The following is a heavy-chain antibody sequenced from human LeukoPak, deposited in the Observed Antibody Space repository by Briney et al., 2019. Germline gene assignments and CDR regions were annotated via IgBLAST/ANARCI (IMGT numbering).Heavy chain of an antibody. V-gene: IGHV3-9*03. Sequence: GGSLRLSCAASGFTFSDYYMSWIRQAPGKGLEWVSGISWNSGSIGYADSVKGRFTISRDNAKNSLYLQMNSLRAEDMALYYCAKEGVEYSSSYAFDIWGQGTMVTVSS. CDR1: GFTFSDYY. CDR3: AKEGVEYSSSYAFDI. CDR2: ISWNSGSI. D-gene: IGHD6-6*01. J-gene: IGHJ3*02.